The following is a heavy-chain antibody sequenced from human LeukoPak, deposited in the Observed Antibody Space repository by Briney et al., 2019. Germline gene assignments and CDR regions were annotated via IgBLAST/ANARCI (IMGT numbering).Heavy chain of an antibody. CDR2: INLNSGDT. Sequence: GASVKVSCKASGYMFTAYYMHWVRQAPGQGLEWMGWINLNSGDTKYAQAFQGRVTMTTDTSISTAYMELSRLGSDDTAVYFCARNYGSGSFYYFDPWGQGTLVTVSS. CDR3: ARNYGSGSFYYFDP. D-gene: IGHD3-10*01. J-gene: IGHJ5*02. CDR1: GYMFTAYY. V-gene: IGHV1-2*02.